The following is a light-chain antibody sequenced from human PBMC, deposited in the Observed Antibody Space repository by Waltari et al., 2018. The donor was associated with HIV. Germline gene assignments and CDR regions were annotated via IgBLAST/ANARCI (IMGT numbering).Light chain of an antibody. V-gene: IGLV2-23*02. CDR3: CSYAGSSTYVV. J-gene: IGLJ2*01. Sequence: QSALTQPASVSGSPGQSITISCTGTSSDVGRYNVVSWYQQHPGKAPKLMIYEVSKRPSGVSNRFSGSKSGNTASLTIAGLQAEDEADYHCCSYAGSSTYVVFGGGTKLTVL. CDR2: EVS. CDR1: SSDVGRYNV.